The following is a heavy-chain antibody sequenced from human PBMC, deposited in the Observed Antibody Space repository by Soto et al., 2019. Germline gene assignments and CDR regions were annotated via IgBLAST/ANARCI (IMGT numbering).Heavy chain of an antibody. V-gene: IGHV4-39*01. CDR3: ARLADTAMVRGIDY. Sequence: PSETLSLTCTVSGGSISSRSYYWGWIRQPPGKGLEWIGSIYYSGSTYYNPSLKSRVTISVDTSKNQFSLKLSSVTAADTAVYYCARLADTAMVRGIDYWGQGTLVTVSS. CDR1: GGSISSRSYY. CDR2: IYYSGST. J-gene: IGHJ4*02. D-gene: IGHD5-18*01.